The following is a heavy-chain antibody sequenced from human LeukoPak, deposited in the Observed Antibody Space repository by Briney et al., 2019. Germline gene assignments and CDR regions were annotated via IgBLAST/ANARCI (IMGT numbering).Heavy chain of an antibody. D-gene: IGHD4-4*01. CDR3: AREAFRDGYSYFDY. CDR1: GLTFSSYG. CDR2: IWYDGSNK. Sequence: VRDLRLSCAASGLTFSSYGMPWVGEAPDKGLEWVAVIWYDGSNKYYADSVKGRFTISRDNSKNTLYLQMNSLRAEDTAVYYCAREAFRDGYSYFDYWGQGTLVTVSS. V-gene: IGHV3-33*01. J-gene: IGHJ4*02.